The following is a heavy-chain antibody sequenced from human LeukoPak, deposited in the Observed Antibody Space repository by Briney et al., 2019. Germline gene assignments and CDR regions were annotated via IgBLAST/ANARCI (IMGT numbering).Heavy chain of an antibody. CDR3: ATLTGGDDAFDI. CDR2: IYTSGST. Sequence: SSETLSLTCTVSGGSISSYYWSWIRQPAGKGLEWIGRIYTSGSTNYNPSLKSRVTISVLTSKNRFSLKLSSVTAADTAVYYCATLTGGDDAFDIWGQGTMVTVSS. CDR1: GGSISSYY. V-gene: IGHV4-4*07. D-gene: IGHD4-23*01. J-gene: IGHJ3*02.